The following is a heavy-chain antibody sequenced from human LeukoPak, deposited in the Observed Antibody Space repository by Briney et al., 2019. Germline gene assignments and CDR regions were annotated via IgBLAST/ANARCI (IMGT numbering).Heavy chain of an antibody. CDR1: GGSISSGSYH. Sequence: SQTLSLTCTVSGGSISSGSYHWSWIRQPAGKELEWIGRIYTSGNTNYNPSLKSRVTISVDTSKNQFSLKLRSVTAADTAVYYCASIDTAVVRTDSWGQGTLVTVSS. CDR3: ASIDTAVVRTDS. D-gene: IGHD5-18*01. CDR2: IYTSGNT. V-gene: IGHV4-61*02. J-gene: IGHJ4*02.